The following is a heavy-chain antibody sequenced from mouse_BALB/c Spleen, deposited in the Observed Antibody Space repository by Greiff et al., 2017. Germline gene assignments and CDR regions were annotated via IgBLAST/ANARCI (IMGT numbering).Heavy chain of an antibody. D-gene: IGHD1-1*01. CDR3: ARGDYGSLDY. CDR2: ISYDGSN. J-gene: IGHJ2*01. V-gene: IGHV3-6*02. CDR1: GYSITSGYY. Sequence: EVQLQESGPGLVKPSQSLSLTCSVTGYSITSGYYWNWIRQFPGNKLEWMGYISYDGSNNYNPSLKNRISITRDTSKNQFFLKLNSVTTEDTATYYCARGDYGSLDYWGQGTTLTVSS.